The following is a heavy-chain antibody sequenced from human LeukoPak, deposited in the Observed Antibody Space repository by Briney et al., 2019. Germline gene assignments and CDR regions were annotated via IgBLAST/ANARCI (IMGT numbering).Heavy chain of an antibody. Sequence: PSETLSLTCTVSGGSISSYYWSWMRQPPGKGLEWIGSMYYSGSTYYNPSLKSRVTISVDTSKNQFSLKLSSVTAADTALYYCASNEWSGYYFDYWGQGTLVTVSS. V-gene: IGHV4-59*05. CDR3: ASNEWSGYYFDY. CDR2: MYYSGST. J-gene: IGHJ4*02. D-gene: IGHD3-3*01. CDR1: GGSISSYY.